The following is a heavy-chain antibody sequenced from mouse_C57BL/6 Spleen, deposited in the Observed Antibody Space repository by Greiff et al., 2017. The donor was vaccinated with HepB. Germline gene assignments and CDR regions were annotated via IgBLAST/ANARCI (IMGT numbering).Heavy chain of an antibody. CDR3: ATVRYSNYGFDY. CDR2: INPSNGGT. J-gene: IGHJ2*01. D-gene: IGHD2-5*01. CDR1: GYTFTSYW. Sequence: QVHVKQPGTELVKPGASVKLSCKASGYTFTSYWMHWVKQRPGQGLEWIGNINPSNGGTNYNEKFKSKATLTVDKSSSTAYMQLSSLTSEDSAVNYCATVRYSNYGFDYWGQGTTLTVSS. V-gene: IGHV1-53*01.